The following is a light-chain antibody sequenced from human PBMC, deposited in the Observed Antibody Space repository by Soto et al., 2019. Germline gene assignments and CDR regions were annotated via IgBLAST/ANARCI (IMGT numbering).Light chain of an antibody. V-gene: IGKV1-5*01. CDR3: QQYNGYSRT. CDR1: QSIGDS. J-gene: IGKJ1*01. Sequence: DIRMTQSPSTLSASLGDRVTITFRASQSIGDSLAWYQQKPGKAPYLLISDVSSLERGVPSRFSGSGSGTEFTLTISSMQPDDFATFYCQQYNGYSRTFGQGTKVDIK. CDR2: DVS.